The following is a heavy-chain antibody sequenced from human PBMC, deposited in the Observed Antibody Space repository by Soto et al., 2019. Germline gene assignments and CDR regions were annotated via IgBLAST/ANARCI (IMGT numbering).Heavy chain of an antibody. Sequence: QVQLQQWGAGLLKPSETLSLTCAVYGGSFSGYYWSWIRQPPGKGLEWIGEINHSGSTNYNPSLKSRGTISVDTPKNQGPLQLSSVTAADTAVYYCATVPATASGGWFDPWGQGTLVTVSS. D-gene: IGHD2-2*01. V-gene: IGHV4-34*01. J-gene: IGHJ5*02. CDR2: INHSGST. CDR1: GGSFSGYY. CDR3: ATVPATASGGWFDP.